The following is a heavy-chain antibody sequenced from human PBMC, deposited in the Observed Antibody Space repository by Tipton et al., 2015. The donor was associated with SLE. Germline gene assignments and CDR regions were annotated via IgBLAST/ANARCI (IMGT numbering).Heavy chain of an antibody. D-gene: IGHD2-2*01. J-gene: IGHJ4*02. V-gene: IGHV4-34*01. CDR1: GGSFSGYY. CDR3: ARHGASSSTNSDFDY. CDR2: INHSGST. Sequence: GLVKPSETLSLTCAVYGGSFSGYYWSWIRQPPGKGLEWIGEINHSGSTNYNPSLKSRVTISVDTSKNQFSLKLSSGTAADTAVYYCARHGASSSTNSDFDYWGQGTLVTVSS.